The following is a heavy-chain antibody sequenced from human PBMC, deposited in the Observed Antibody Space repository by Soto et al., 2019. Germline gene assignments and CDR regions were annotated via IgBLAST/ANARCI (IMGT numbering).Heavy chain of an antibody. CDR3: AKEVIASRSPPNS. J-gene: IGHJ4*02. V-gene: IGHV3-30*18. CDR1: GFTFSSYG. CDR2: ISFDGINK. Sequence: GGSLRLSCEASGFTFSSYGMHWVRQAPGKGLEWVAVISFDGINKYYADSLKGRFTISRDNSKNTLYLQMNSLRAEDTAVYYCAKEVIASRSPPNSWGQGTLVTVSS. D-gene: IGHD6-6*01.